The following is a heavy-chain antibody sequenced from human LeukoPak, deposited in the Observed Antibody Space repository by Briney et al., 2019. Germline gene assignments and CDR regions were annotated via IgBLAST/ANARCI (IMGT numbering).Heavy chain of an antibody. Sequence: PSETLSLTCTVSGGSISSYYWSWIRQSPGKGLEWIGFSYYNGSTNYNPSLKSRVTMSVDTSENHFSLKLSTVTAADTAVYYCARVGEMTTLYFFDSWGQGTLVTVSS. CDR1: GGSISSYY. D-gene: IGHD5-24*01. CDR3: ARVGEMTTLYFFDS. V-gene: IGHV4-59*01. J-gene: IGHJ4*02. CDR2: SYYNGST.